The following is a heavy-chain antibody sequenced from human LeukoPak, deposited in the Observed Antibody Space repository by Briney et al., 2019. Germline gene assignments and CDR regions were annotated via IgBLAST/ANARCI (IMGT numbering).Heavy chain of an antibody. CDR1: GGTFSSYA. CDR2: IIPIFGAA. D-gene: IGHD3-10*01. CDR3: ARQLLLWFGERNWFDP. J-gene: IGHJ5*02. Sequence: SVKVSCKASGGTFSSYAISWVRQAPGQGLEWMGGIIPIFGAANYAQKFQGRVTITADKSTSTAYMELSSLRSEDTAVYYCARQLLLWFGERNWFDPWGQGTLVTVSS. V-gene: IGHV1-69*06.